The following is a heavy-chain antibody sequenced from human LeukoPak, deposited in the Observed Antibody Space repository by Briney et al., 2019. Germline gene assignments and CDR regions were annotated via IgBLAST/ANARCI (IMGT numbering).Heavy chain of an antibody. J-gene: IGHJ5*02. Sequence: GGSLRLFCAASGFTFSSYSMNWVRQAPGKGLEWVSYISSSSSTIYYADSVKGRFTISRDNAKNSLYLQMNSLRDEDTAVYYCARTAGDSSGYELNWFDPWGQGTLVTVSS. CDR2: ISSSSSTI. CDR1: GFTFSSYS. CDR3: ARTAGDSSGYELNWFDP. D-gene: IGHD3-22*01. V-gene: IGHV3-48*02.